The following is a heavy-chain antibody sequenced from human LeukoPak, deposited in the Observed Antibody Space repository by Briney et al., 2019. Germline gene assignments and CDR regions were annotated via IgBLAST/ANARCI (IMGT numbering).Heavy chain of an antibody. V-gene: IGHV3-23*01. J-gene: IGHJ4*02. CDR2: ISGSGDST. CDR3: AKRVALGSYYFDY. CDR1: GFAFNNYV. D-gene: IGHD1-26*01. Sequence: GGSLRLSCAASGFAFNNYVMTWVRQAPGKGLDWFSAISGSGDSTYYADSVKGRFTISRDSSKSTMYLQMTSLTAEDTAVYYCAKRVALGSYYFDYWGQGTLVTVSS.